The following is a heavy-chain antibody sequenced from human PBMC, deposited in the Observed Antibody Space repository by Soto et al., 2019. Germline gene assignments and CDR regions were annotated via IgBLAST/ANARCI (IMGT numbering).Heavy chain of an antibody. CDR2: IYYSGSI. CDR3: ARALYYYESSDAFDI. J-gene: IGHJ3*02. V-gene: IGHV4-39*07. CDR1: GGSISSSSYY. D-gene: IGHD3-22*01. Sequence: SETLSLTCTVSGGSISSSSYYWGWIRQPPGKGLEWIGSIYYSGSIYYKPSLRSRVTISVDRSRNQFSLKLSSVTAADTAFYYCARALYYYESSDAFDIWGQGTMVTVSS.